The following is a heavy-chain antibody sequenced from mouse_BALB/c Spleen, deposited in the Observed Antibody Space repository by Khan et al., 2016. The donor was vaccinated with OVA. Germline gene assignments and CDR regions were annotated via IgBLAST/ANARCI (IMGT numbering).Heavy chain of an antibody. J-gene: IGHJ4*01. CDR2: INPRSANT. V-gene: IGHV1S26*01. D-gene: IGHD1-1*01. Sequence: QMQLEESGAELIRPGASVKMSCKASGYTFTSNSMHWVKQRPGQGLEWIGYINPRSANTNYHQNFKDTATLTADTSSSTAYMQLSSLTSEDSAVXDCSRTTTVHTIDCWGQGTTVTVSS. CDR3: SRTTTVHTIDC. CDR1: GYTFTSNS.